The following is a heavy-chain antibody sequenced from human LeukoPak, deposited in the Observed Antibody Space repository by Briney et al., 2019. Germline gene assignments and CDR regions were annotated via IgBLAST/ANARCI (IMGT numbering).Heavy chain of an antibody. V-gene: IGHV3-23*01. Sequence: GGSLRLSCAASGFTFSSYAMSWVXQAPGXGLEWVSAISGSGGSTYYADSVKGRFTISRDNSKNTLYLQMNSLRAEDTAVYYCAKDNLKRITMIVVVQPLDYWGQGTLVTVSS. D-gene: IGHD3-22*01. CDR2: ISGSGGST. CDR1: GFTFSSYA. J-gene: IGHJ4*02. CDR3: AKDNLKRITMIVVVQPLDY.